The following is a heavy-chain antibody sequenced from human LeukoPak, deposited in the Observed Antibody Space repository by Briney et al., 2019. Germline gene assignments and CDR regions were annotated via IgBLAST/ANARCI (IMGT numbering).Heavy chain of an antibody. J-gene: IGHJ4*02. CDR3: AREVWRDYYDSSGDFDY. V-gene: IGHV3-21*01. Sequence: GGSLRLSCAASGFTFSSYSMNWVRQAPGEGLEWVSSITSSSSYIYYADSVKGRFTISRDNAKNSLYLQMSSLRAEDTAVYYCAREVWRDYYDSSGDFDYWGQGTLVTVSS. CDR2: ITSSSSYI. CDR1: GFTFSSYS. D-gene: IGHD3-22*01.